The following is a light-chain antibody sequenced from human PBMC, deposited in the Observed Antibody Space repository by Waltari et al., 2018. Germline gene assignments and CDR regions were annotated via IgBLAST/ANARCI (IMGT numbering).Light chain of an antibody. J-gene: IGLJ1*01. CDR3: QAWDSSTYV. CDR1: KLGARY. V-gene: IGLV3-1*01. CDR2: QDS. Sequence: SYELTQPPSVSVSPGQTASITCSGDKLGARYAYWYQQKAGQSPVLVIYQDSKRPSGIPERFSGSNSGSTATLTISGSQAMDEADYYCQAWDSSTYVFGTGTKVTVL.